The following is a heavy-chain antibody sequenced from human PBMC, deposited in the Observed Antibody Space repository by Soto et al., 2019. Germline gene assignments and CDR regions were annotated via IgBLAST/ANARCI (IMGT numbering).Heavy chain of an antibody. CDR1: GGSISSGGYY. CDR3: ARGPRNYYDSPLYFDY. D-gene: IGHD3-3*01. CDR2: IYYSGST. J-gene: IGHJ4*02. V-gene: IGHV4-31*03. Sequence: SETLSLTCTVSGGSISSGGYYWSWIRQHPGKGLEWIGYIYYSGSTYYNPSLKSRVTISVDTSKNQFSLKLSSVTAADTAVYYCARGPRNYYDSPLYFDYWGQGTLVTVSS.